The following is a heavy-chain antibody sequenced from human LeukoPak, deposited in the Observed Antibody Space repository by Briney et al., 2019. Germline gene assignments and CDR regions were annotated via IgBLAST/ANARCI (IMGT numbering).Heavy chain of an antibody. D-gene: IGHD2-15*01. CDR1: GGSISSSGYY. Sequence: SETLSLTCTVSGGSISSSGYYWGWIRQPPGKGLEWIASIYYSGSTYYNPSLKSRVTISVDTSKNQLSLKLSSLTAADTAVYYCARQGWSGAFDIWGQGTMVTVSS. CDR2: IYYSGST. V-gene: IGHV4-39*01. CDR3: ARQGWSGAFDI. J-gene: IGHJ3*02.